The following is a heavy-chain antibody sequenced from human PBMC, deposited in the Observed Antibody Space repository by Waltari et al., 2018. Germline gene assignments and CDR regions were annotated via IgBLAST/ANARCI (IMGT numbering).Heavy chain of an antibody. CDR1: GFTFSSYA. V-gene: IGHV3-23*01. CDR3: AKAEWGGSSVDY. Sequence: EVQLLESGGGLVQPGGSLRLSWAASGFTFSSYAMSWVRQAPGKGLEWVSAISGSGGSTYYADSVKGRFTISRDNSKNTLYLQMNSLRAEDTAVYYCAKAEWGGSSVDYWGQGTLVTVSS. CDR2: ISGSGGST. J-gene: IGHJ4*02. D-gene: IGHD1-26*01.